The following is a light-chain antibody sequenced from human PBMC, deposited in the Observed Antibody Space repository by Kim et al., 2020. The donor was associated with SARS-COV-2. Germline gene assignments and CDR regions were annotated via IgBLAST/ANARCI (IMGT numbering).Light chain of an antibody. Sequence: GQTVRITGQGDSLRSYYASWYQQKPGQAPVLVIYGKNNRPSGIPDRFSGSSSGNTASLTITGAQAEDEADYYCNSRDSSGNLVVFGGGTQLTVL. CDR3: NSRDSSGNLVV. CDR1: SLRSYY. J-gene: IGLJ2*01. CDR2: GKN. V-gene: IGLV3-19*01.